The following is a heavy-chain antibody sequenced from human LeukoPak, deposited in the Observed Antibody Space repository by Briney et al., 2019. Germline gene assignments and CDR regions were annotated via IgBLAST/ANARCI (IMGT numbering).Heavy chain of an antibody. CDR3: ARGGRGGYSSASEYYFDY. CDR2: INWNGGST. CDR1: GFTLTDHG. J-gene: IGHJ4*02. D-gene: IGHD5-18*01. Sequence: PGGSLRLSCAASGFTLTDHGMSWVRQAPGKGLEWVSGINWNGGSTGYADSVRGRFTISRDNAKNSLYLQMNSLRAEDTALYYCARGGRGGYSSASEYYFDYWGQGTLVTVSS. V-gene: IGHV3-20*04.